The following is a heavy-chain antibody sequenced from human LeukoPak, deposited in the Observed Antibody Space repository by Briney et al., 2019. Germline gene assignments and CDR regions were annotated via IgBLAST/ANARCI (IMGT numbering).Heavy chain of an antibody. CDR3: ARHSKYYYDSSGSYVGYFQH. CDR2: IYYSGST. D-gene: IGHD3-22*01. Sequence: SETLSLTCTVSGGSISNYYWSWIRQSPEKGLEWIGYIYYSGSTNYNPSLKRRVTISVDTSKNQFSLNLSSVTAADTAVYYCARHSKYYYDSSGSYVGYFQHWGQGTLVTVSS. CDR1: GGSISNYY. J-gene: IGHJ1*01. V-gene: IGHV4-59*08.